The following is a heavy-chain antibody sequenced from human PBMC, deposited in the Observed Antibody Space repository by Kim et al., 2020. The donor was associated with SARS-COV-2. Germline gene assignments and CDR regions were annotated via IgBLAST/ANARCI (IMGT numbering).Heavy chain of an antibody. CDR3: ARGWLRAGFDY. CDR1: GFTFSSYS. CDR2: ISSSSSYI. V-gene: IGHV3-21*01. J-gene: IGHJ4*02. D-gene: IGHD5-12*01. Sequence: GGSLRLSCAASGFTFSSYSMNWVRQAPGKGLEWVSSISSSSSYIYYADSVKDRFTISRDNAKNSLYLQMNSLRAEDTAVYYCARGWLRAGFDYWGQGTLVTVSS.